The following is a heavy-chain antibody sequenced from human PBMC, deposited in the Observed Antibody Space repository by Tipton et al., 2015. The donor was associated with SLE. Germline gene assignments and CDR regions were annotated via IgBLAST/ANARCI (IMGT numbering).Heavy chain of an antibody. D-gene: IGHD6-13*01. V-gene: IGHV4-34*01. CDR3: ARLTPRPGIAAAGPAWYFDL. CDR2: INHSGST. Sequence: GLVKPSETLSLTCAVYGGSFSGYYWSWIRQPPGKGLEWIGEINHSGSTYYNPSLKSRVTISVDRSKNQFSLKLSSVTSADTAVYYCARLTPRPGIAAAGPAWYFDLLGRGTLVTVSS. CDR1: GGSFSGYY. J-gene: IGHJ2*01.